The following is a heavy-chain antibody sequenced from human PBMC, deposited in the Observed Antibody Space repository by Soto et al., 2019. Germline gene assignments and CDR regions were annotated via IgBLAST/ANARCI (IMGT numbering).Heavy chain of an antibody. CDR2: ISAYNGNT. CDR3: VVAAQPCYFDY. V-gene: IGHV1-18*01. J-gene: IGHJ4*02. Sequence: GASVKVSCKASGYTFTSYGISWVRQAPGQGLEWMGWISAYNGNTNYAQKLQGRVTMTTDTSTSTAYMELRSLRSDDTAVYYCVVAAQPCYFDYWGQGTLVTVSS. D-gene: IGHD2-15*01. CDR1: GYTFTSYG.